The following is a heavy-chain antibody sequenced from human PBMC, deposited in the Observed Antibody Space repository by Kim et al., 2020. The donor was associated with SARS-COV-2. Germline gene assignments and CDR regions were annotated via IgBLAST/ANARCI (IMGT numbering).Heavy chain of an antibody. V-gene: IGHV4-31*03. CDR3: ARDQVAGPSPGYGMDV. Sequence: SETLSLTCTVSGGSISSGGYYWSWIRQHPGKGLEWIGYIYYSGSTYYNPSLKSRVTISVDTSKNQFSLKLSSVTAADTAVYYCARDQVAGPSPGYGMDVWGQGTTVTVPS. D-gene: IGHD6-19*01. CDR2: IYYSGST. CDR1: GGSISSGGYY. J-gene: IGHJ6*02.